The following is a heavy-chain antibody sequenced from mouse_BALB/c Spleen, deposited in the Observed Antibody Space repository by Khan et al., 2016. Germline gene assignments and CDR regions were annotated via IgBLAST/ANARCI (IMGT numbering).Heavy chain of an antibody. J-gene: IGHJ2*01. CDR2: LRLKSNNYAT. CDR3: TREGSGSYIDY. D-gene: IGHD1-3*01. Sequence: EVKLEVSGGGLVQPGGSMKLSCVASGFTFSNYWMNWVRQSSEKGLEWVAELRLKSNNYATHYAESVTWRFTISRHDYISSVYLQMNNLRPEDTGIYCSTREGSGSYIDYWGQGTTLTVSS. V-gene: IGHV6-6*02. CDR1: GFTFSNYW.